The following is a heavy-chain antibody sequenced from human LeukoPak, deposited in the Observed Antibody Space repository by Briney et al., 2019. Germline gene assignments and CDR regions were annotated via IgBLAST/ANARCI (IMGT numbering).Heavy chain of an antibody. V-gene: IGHV3-74*01. Sequence: GGSLRLSCVASGFTFSSYWMHWVRQGPRKGLGWVSRINGDGRNINYADSVRGRFTISRDNAKNTLYLQMNTLRVEDTAVYYCTRDLMDYDVSTGLHHYYMDVWGQGTTVTVSS. CDR2: INGDGRNI. J-gene: IGHJ6*02. CDR3: TRDLMDYDVSTGLHHYYMDV. CDR1: GFTFSSYW. D-gene: IGHD3-9*01.